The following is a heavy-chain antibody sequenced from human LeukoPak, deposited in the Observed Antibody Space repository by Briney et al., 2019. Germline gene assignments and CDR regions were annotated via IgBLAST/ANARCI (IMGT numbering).Heavy chain of an antibody. Sequence: SETLSLTCAVSGGSISSGGYSWSWIRQPPGKGQEWIGYIYHSGSTYYNPSLKSRVTISVDRSKNRFSLKLSSVTAADTAVYYCARSIAAASVRDYFDYWGQGTLVTVSS. CDR1: GGSISSGGYS. CDR2: IYHSGST. D-gene: IGHD6-13*01. CDR3: ARSIAAASVRDYFDY. J-gene: IGHJ4*02. V-gene: IGHV4-30-2*01.